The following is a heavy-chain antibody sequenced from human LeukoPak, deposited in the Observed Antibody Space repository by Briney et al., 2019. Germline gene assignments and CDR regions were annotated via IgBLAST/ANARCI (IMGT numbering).Heavy chain of an antibody. J-gene: IGHJ4*02. V-gene: IGHV4-34*01. CDR1: GGSFSGYY. CDR2: INHSGST. CDR3: ATDGSGVFDY. Sequence: SETLSHTCAVYGGSFSGYYWSWIRQPPGKGLEWIGEINHSGSTNYNPSLKSRVTISVDTSKNQFSLKLSSVTAADTAVYYCATDGSGVFDYWGQGTLVTVSS. D-gene: IGHD3-10*01.